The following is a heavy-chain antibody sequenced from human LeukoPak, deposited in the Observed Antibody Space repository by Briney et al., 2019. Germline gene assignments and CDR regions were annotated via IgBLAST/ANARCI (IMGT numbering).Heavy chain of an antibody. CDR1: GGSISSGSYY. D-gene: IGHD3-22*01. CDR3: ARGDRSDSPYYYYYMDV. J-gene: IGHJ6*03. Sequence: SQTLSLTCTVSGGSISSGSYYWSWIRQPAGKGLEWIGRIYTSGSTNYNPSLKSRVTISVDTSKNQFSLKLSSVTSADTAVYYCARGDRSDSPYYYYYMDVWGKGTTVTVSS. V-gene: IGHV4-61*02. CDR2: IYTSGST.